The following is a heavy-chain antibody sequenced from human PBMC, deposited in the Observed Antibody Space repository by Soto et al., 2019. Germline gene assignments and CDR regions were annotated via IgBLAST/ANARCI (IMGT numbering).Heavy chain of an antibody. CDR3: IYRREDYDYHGLDV. D-gene: IGHD3-16*01. J-gene: IGHJ6*02. V-gene: IGHV2-5*01. CDR1: GFSLRTTGVG. CDR2: LYFNDDR. Sequence: SGPTLVNPTETLTLTCTFSGFSLRTTGVGVGWIRQPPGQSLEWLVVLYFNDDRRYNPSLRNRLSITKDTSTNQVVLTMTHMDPVDTATYYYIYRREDYDYHGLDVWGQGTTVTVSS.